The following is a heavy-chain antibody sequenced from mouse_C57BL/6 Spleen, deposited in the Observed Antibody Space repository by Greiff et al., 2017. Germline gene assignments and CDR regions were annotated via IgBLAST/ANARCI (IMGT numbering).Heavy chain of an antibody. J-gene: IGHJ2*01. CDR2: IDPSGSYT. V-gene: IGHV1-59*01. D-gene: IGHD1-1*01. CDR1: GYTFTSYW. Sequence: QVQLQQPGAELVRPGTSVKLSCKASGYTFTSYWMHWVKQRPGQGLEWIGVIDPSGSYTNYNQKFKGKATLTVDASSSTAYMQLSSLASEASAVCYCAEANYYGRDDFDYWGQGTTLTVSS. CDR3: AEANYYGRDDFDY.